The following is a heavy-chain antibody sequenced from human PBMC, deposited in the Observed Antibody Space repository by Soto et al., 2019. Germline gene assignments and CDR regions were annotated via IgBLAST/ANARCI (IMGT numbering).Heavy chain of an antibody. J-gene: IGHJ4*02. D-gene: IGHD2-8*01. Sequence: QVQLVESGGGLVKPGGSLRLSCAASGFTFSNYYMSWIRQAPGKGLEWVSYISSRASTKFNADSVKGRFTISRDNVKNSLYLEMKSLRAEDTAVYYCASGTNGAFFVYWGQGILVAVSS. CDR3: ASGTNGAFFVY. CDR1: GFTFSNYY. V-gene: IGHV3-11*01. CDR2: ISSRASTK.